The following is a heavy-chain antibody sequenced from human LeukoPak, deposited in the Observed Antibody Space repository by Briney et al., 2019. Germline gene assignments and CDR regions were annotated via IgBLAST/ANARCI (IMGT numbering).Heavy chain of an antibody. CDR3: ARDRVPAARGLYYYYYMDV. Sequence: GGSLRLSCAASGFTFSSYAMNWVRQAPGKGLERVSTISASGGSTSYADSVKGRFTISRDNSKNTLYLQMNSLRAEDTALYYCARDRVPAARGLYYYYYMDVWGKGTTVTVSS. D-gene: IGHD2-2*01. CDR1: GFTFSSYA. CDR2: ISASGGST. J-gene: IGHJ6*03. V-gene: IGHV3-23*01.